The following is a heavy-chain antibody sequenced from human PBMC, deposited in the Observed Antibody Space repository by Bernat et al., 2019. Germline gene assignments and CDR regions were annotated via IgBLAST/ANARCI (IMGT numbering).Heavy chain of an antibody. D-gene: IGHD3-10*01. CDR3: TRSGALAEQTFDY. Sequence: EVQLAESGGGLVQPGGCLRLSCAASGLTFSDSTMQWVRQASGIGLEWVGRVRTKANGFATSYAASVQGRFTISRDDSKNTAYLQMNSLKIEDTAVDYCTRSGALAEQTFDYWGQGTLVTVSS. J-gene: IGHJ4*02. CDR2: VRTKANGFAT. CDR1: GLTFSDST. V-gene: IGHV3-73*01.